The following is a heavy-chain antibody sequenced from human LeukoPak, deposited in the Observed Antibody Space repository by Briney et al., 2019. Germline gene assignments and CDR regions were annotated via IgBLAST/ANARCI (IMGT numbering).Heavy chain of an antibody. CDR1: GYTFTGYY. J-gene: IGHJ4*02. V-gene: IGHV1-2*02. CDR2: INPNSGGT. D-gene: IGHD3-22*01. CDR3: ARDDYDSSGYYPMAEYDS. Sequence: GASVKVSCKASGYTFTGYYMHWVRQAPGQGLEWMGWINPNSGGTYYAQKFQGRVTMTRDTSISTAYMELSRLRSDDTAIYYRARDDYDSSGYYPMAEYDSWGQGTLVTVSS.